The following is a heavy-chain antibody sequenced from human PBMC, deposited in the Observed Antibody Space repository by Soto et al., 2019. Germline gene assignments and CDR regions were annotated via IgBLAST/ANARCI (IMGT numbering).Heavy chain of an antibody. V-gene: IGHV3-30*03. CDR1: GFTFSSYG. Sequence: VKLAESGGDLVQPGGSLRLSCAASGFTFSSYGMHWVRQAPGKGLEWVAVISYDGSNKYYADSVKGRFTISRDNSKNTLYLQMNSLRAEDTAVYYCATYPFGELTRGFDYWGQGTLVTVSS. D-gene: IGHD3-10*01. J-gene: IGHJ4*02. CDR2: ISYDGSNK. CDR3: ATYPFGELTRGFDY.